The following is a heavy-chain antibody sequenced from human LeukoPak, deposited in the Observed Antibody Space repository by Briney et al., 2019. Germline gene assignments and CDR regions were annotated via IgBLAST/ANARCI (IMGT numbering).Heavy chain of an antibody. D-gene: IGHD1-26*01. Sequence: GGSLRLSCAASGFTFTSYVMSWVRQAPGKGLEWVSVISGRGGSTYYADSVKGRFTISRDNSKNTLYLQMNSLRAEDTALYYCAKGVGATEGALDIWGQGTMVTVSS. CDR1: GFTFTSYV. J-gene: IGHJ3*02. V-gene: IGHV3-23*01. CDR3: AKGVGATEGALDI. CDR2: ISGRGGST.